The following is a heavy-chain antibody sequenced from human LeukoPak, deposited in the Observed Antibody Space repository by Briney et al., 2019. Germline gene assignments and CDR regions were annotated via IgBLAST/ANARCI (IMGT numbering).Heavy chain of an antibody. CDR1: GCSFSGYA. CDR2: ISYDGGNK. D-gene: IGHD1-26*01. J-gene: IGHJ5*02. V-gene: IGHV3-30-3*01. Sequence: GRSMRLSCAASGCSFSGYAIHWVRQAPGEGLEWVAVISYDGGNKYYADSVKGRFTISRDNSKNTLYLHMNNLRAEDTGVYYCAKDRVGTTRLNWFDPWGQGTLVPVSS. CDR3: AKDRVGTTRLNWFDP.